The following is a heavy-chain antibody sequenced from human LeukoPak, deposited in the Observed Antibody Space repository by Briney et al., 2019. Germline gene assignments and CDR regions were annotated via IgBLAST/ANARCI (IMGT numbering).Heavy chain of an antibody. CDR1: GDSVSSNSAA. J-gene: IGHJ3*02. D-gene: IGHD3-10*01. CDR3: ARDMVRGVITSDAFDI. CDR2: TYYRSKWYN. Sequence: SQTLSLTCAISGDSVSSNSAAWNWIRQSPSRGLEWLGGTYYRSKWYNDYAVSVKSRITINPDTSKNQFSLQLNSVTPEDTAVYYCARDMVRGVITSDAFDIWGQGTMVTVSS. V-gene: IGHV6-1*01.